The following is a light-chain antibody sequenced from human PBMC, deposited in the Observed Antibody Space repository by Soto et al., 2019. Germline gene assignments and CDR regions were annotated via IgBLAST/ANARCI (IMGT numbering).Light chain of an antibody. Sequence: QSALTQPASVSGSPGQSITISCTGSSSDVGSFNLVSWYQQHPGKAPKLMIYEGTKRPSGVANRFSGSKSGNTASLTISGLQAEDDADYYCCSYAGFSTPHGVFGGGTKVTVL. CDR1: SSDVGSFNL. J-gene: IGLJ3*02. CDR2: EGT. CDR3: CSYAGFSTPHGV. V-gene: IGLV2-23*01.